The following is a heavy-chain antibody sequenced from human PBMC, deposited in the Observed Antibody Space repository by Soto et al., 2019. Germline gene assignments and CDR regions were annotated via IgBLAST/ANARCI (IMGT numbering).Heavy chain of an antibody. V-gene: IGHV3-74*03. J-gene: IGHJ4*02. CDR3: IRASGVAGTGEYF. CDR1: GFDFSTYW. CDR2: ISGGGGT. Sequence: EVQLVESVGGLVQPGGSLRLSCAASGFDFSTYWMHWVRQAPGKGLVWVSRISGGGGTTYADSVEGRFTISRDNAKNILYLQMSSLTEEDTAMYYCIRASGVAGTGEYFWGQGTLVTVSS. D-gene: IGHD3-10*01.